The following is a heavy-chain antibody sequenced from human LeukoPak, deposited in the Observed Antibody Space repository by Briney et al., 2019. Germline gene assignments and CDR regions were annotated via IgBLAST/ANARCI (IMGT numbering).Heavy chain of an antibody. CDR2: INTNTGNP. Sequence: ASVKVSCKASGGTFSSYAISWVRQAPGQGLEWMGWINTNTGNPTYAQGFTGRFVFSLDTSVSTAYLQISSLKAEDTAVYYCARDRSRGHNWFDPWGQGTLVTVSS. J-gene: IGHJ5*02. CDR1: GGTFSSYA. D-gene: IGHD3-10*01. CDR3: ARDRSRGHNWFDP. V-gene: IGHV7-4-1*02.